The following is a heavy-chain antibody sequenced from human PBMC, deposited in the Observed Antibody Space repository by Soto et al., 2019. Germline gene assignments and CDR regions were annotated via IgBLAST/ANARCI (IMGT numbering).Heavy chain of an antibody. CDR1: GGSISSGGYY. CDR2: IYYSGST. D-gene: IGHD3-22*01. Sequence: SETLSLTCTVSGGSISSGGYYWSWIRQHPGKGLEWIGYIYYSGSTYYNPSLKSRVTISVDTSKNQFSLKLSSVTAADTAVYYCARGPYYYDSSGYYRRFSFYYYGMDVWGQGTTVTVSS. J-gene: IGHJ6*02. V-gene: IGHV4-31*03. CDR3: ARGPYYYDSSGYYRRFSFYYYGMDV.